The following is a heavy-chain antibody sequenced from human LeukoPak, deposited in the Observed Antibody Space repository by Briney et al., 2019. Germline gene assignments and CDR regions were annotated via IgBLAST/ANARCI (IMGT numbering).Heavy chain of an antibody. CDR3: ARSIAAAGHQIDY. J-gene: IGHJ4*02. V-gene: IGHV1-2*04. CDR1: GYTFTGYY. D-gene: IGHD6-13*01. CDR2: INPNSGGT. Sequence: ASVKVSCKASGYTFTGYYMHWVRQAPGQGLEWMGWINPNSGGTNYAQKFQGWVTMTRDTSISTAYMELSRLRSDDTAVYYCARSIAAAGHQIDYWGQGTLVTVSS.